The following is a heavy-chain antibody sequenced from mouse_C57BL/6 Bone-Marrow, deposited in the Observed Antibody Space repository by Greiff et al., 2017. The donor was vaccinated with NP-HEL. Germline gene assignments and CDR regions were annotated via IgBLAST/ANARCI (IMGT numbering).Heavy chain of an antibody. CDR3: ARGGGNYFIFDY. D-gene: IGHD2-1*01. Sequence: QVQLKESGAELVRPGASVKLSCKASGYTFTDYYINWVKQRPGQGLEWIAGIYPGSGNTYYNEKFKGKATLTAEKSSSTAYMQLSSLTAEDSAVYFCARGGGNYFIFDYWGQGTTLTVSS. J-gene: IGHJ2*01. CDR1: GYTFTDYY. V-gene: IGHV1-76*01. CDR2: IYPGSGNT.